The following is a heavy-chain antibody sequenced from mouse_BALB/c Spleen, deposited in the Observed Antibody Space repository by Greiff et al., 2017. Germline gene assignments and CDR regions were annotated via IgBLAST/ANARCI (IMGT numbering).Heavy chain of an antibody. V-gene: IGHV5-9-1*01. D-gene: IGHD2-1*01. CDR1: GFTFSSYA. CDR3: AKYGTYYAMDY. Sequence: DVMLVESGGGLVKPGGSLKLSCAASGFTFSSYAMSWVRQTPEKRLEWVATISSGGSYTYYPDSVKGRFTISRDNAKNTLYLQMSSLRSEDTAMYYCAKYGTYYAMDYWGQGTSVTVAA. CDR2: ISSGGSYT. J-gene: IGHJ4*01.